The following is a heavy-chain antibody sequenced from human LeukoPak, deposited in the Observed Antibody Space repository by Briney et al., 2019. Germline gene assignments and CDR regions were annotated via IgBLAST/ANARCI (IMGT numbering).Heavy chain of an antibody. V-gene: IGHV3-30-3*01. CDR1: GFTFSSYA. CDR3: ASWDY. CDR2: ISYDGSNK. J-gene: IGHJ4*02. Sequence: GGSLRLSCAASGFTFSSYAMHWVRQAPGKGLEWVAVISYDGSNKYYADSVKGRFTISRDNSKNTLYLQMNSLRAEDTAVYYCASWDYWGQGTLVTVSS.